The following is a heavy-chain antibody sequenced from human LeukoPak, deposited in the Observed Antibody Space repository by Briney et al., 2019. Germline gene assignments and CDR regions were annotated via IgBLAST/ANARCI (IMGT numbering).Heavy chain of an antibody. D-gene: IGHD3-10*01. CDR2: ISGSGGST. J-gene: IGHJ4*02. CDR1: GFTFSSYG. CDR3: AKGVWFGELGGYY. V-gene: IGHV3-23*01. Sequence: GGSLRLSCAASGFTFSSYGMSWVRQAPGKGLEWVSAISGSGGSTYYADSVKGRFTISRDNSKNTLYLQMNSLRAEDTAVYYCAKGVWFGELGGYYWGQGTLVTVSS.